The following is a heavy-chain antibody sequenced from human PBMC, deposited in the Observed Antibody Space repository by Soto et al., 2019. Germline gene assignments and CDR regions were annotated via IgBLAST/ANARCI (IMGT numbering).Heavy chain of an antibody. D-gene: IGHD2-2*01. CDR2: ISGSGGST. CDR1: GFTFSSYA. J-gene: IGHJ4*02. CDR3: AKVRDIVVVPAAQCNDY. Sequence: GGSLRLSCAASGFTFSSYAMSWVRQAPGKGLEWVSAISGSGGSTYYADSVKGRFTISRDNSKNTLYLQMNSLRAEDTAVYYCAKVRDIVVVPAAQCNDYWGQGTLVTVSS. V-gene: IGHV3-23*01.